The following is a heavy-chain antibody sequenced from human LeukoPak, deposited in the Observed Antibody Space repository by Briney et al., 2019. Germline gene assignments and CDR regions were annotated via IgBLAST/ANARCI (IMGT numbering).Heavy chain of an antibody. CDR1: GYMFTLYY. J-gene: IGHJ6*03. Sequence: ASVNVSCKSSGYMFTLYYMHWVRPAPGQGLEWMGWINPNSGGTNYAQKFQGRVTMTRDTSISTAYMDLNRLRSDDTAVYYCARVVAVTGTPVYYMDVWGKGTTVTVSS. CDR3: ARVVAVTGTPVYYMDV. D-gene: IGHD6-19*01. V-gene: IGHV1-2*02. CDR2: INPNSGGT.